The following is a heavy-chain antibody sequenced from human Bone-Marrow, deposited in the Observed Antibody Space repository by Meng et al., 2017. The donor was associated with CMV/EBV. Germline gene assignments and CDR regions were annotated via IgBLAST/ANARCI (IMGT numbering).Heavy chain of an antibody. D-gene: IGHD3-3*01. CDR2: ISSSSSYI. Sequence: GESLKISCAASGFTFSSYSMNWVRQAPGKGLEWVSSISSSSSYIYYADSVKGRFTISRDNAKNSLYLQMNSLRAEDTAVYYCARDVRPQGFLEWVYDMDVWGEGTTVTVSS. CDR3: ARDVRPQGFLEWVYDMDV. V-gene: IGHV3-21*01. CDR1: GFTFSSYS. J-gene: IGHJ6*04.